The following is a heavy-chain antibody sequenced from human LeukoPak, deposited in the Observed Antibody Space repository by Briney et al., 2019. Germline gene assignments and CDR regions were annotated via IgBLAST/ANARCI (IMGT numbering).Heavy chain of an antibody. Sequence: GGSLRLSCTASGFTFGDCAMSWVRQAPGKGLEWVGFIRSKAYGGTPEYAASVKGRLTISRDDSKSIAYLQMNSLKTEDTAVYCCIPLGKYYYDSSGTLDIWGQGTMVTVSS. J-gene: IGHJ3*02. V-gene: IGHV3-49*04. CDR1: GFTFGDCA. CDR3: IPLGKYYYDSSGTLDI. D-gene: IGHD3-22*01. CDR2: IRSKAYGGTP.